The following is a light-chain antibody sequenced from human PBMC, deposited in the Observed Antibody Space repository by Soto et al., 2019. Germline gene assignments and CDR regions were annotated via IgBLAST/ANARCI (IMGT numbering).Light chain of an antibody. CDR1: SSDVGGYNY. CDR3: CSYTSSSTWV. V-gene: IGLV2-14*01. CDR2: EVS. Sequence: QSALTQPASVSGSPGQSITISCTGTSSDVGGYNYVSWYQQHPGKAPKLMICEVSNRPSGVSNRFSGSKSGNTASLTISGLQAEDEADYYCCSYTSSSTWVFGGGTKLTVL. J-gene: IGLJ3*02.